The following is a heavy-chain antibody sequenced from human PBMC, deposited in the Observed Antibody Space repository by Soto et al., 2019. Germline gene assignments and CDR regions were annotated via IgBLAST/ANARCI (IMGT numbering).Heavy chain of an antibody. CDR3: ARLNGYCISTNCHGYYGMDV. CDR2: IYSSENT. CDR1: GGSVSSSSYS. D-gene: IGHD2-2*01. V-gene: IGHV4-39*01. J-gene: IGHJ6*02. Sequence: SETLSLTCTVSGGSVSSSSYSWGWIRQPPGKGLEWIGTIYSSENTYYNPSLMSRVAISVDTSKNQFSLKLSSVTAADTAVYYCARLNGYCISTNCHGYYGMDVWGQGTTVTVSS.